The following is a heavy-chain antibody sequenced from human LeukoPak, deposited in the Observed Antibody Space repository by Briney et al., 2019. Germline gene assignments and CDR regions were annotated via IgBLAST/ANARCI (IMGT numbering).Heavy chain of an antibody. D-gene: IGHD2-2*01. J-gene: IGHJ4*02. Sequence: GGSLRLSCAASAFNFNNAWMSWVRQAPGKGLEWVGRIKSKTDGGTTDYAAPVKGRFTISRDDSKSIAYLQMNSLKTEDTAVYYCTGDPQDIVVVPAAIRFDYWGQGTLVTVSS. CDR2: IKSKTDGGTT. CDR1: AFNFNNAW. V-gene: IGHV3-15*01. CDR3: TGDPQDIVVVPAAIRFDY.